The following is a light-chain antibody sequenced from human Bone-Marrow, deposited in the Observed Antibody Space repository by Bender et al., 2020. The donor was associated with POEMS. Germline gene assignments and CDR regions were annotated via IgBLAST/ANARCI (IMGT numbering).Light chain of an antibody. CDR1: DLGDKY. J-gene: IGLJ2*01. V-gene: IGLV3-1*01. CDR3: QAWDTYSVI. CDR2: QDT. Sequence: SYEVTQPPSVSVSPGQTASITCSGDDLGDKYVAWYQQKPGQSHVLVIYQDTKRTSGIPERFSGSNSGNTATLTISGTQAMDEADYYCQAWDTYSVIFGGGTKLTVL.